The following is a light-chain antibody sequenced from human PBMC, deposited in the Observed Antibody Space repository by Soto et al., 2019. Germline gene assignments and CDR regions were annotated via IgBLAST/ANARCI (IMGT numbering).Light chain of an antibody. CDR2: WAS. CDR3: QQYNSYWT. Sequence: DIVRTQSPDSVAVSLGERATINCKSSQSVLYTSNNRNYLAWYQQNPGQPPKLLIYWASTRDPGVPDRFSGSGSGTEFTLTISSLQPDDFATYYCQQYNSYWTFGQGTKVAIK. J-gene: IGKJ1*01. V-gene: IGKV4-1*01. CDR1: QSVLYTSNNRNY.